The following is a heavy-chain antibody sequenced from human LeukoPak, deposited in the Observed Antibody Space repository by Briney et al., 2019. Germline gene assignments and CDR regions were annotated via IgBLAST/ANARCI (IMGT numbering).Heavy chain of an antibody. CDR1: GGSITNSGYY. CDR2: IYYSGST. CDR3: ARHWPWDDYGGNRNGFDI. J-gene: IGHJ3*02. D-gene: IGHD4-23*01. Sequence: SETLSLTCTVSGGSITNSGYYWGWIRQPPGKGLEWIGSIYYSGSTYYNPSLKSRVTISVDTSKNQFSLKLSSVTAADTAVYYCARHWPWDDYGGNRNGFDIWGQGTMVTVSS. V-gene: IGHV4-39*01.